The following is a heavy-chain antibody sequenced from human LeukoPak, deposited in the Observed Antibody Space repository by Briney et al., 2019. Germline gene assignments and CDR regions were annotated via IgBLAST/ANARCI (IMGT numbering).Heavy chain of an antibody. CDR1: GVSVSSNF. V-gene: IGHV3-30*02. Sequence: GGSLRLSCAASGVSVSSNFMIWVRQAPGKGLEWVAFIRHDGSIKNYADSVKGRSTISRDNSKNTLYLQMNSLRAEDTAVYYCAKDSLADIDYWGQGTLVTVSS. CDR3: AKDSLADIDY. J-gene: IGHJ4*02. D-gene: IGHD3-16*01. CDR2: IRHDGSIK.